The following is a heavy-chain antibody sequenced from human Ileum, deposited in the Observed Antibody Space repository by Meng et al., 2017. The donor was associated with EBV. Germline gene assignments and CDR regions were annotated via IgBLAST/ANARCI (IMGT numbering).Heavy chain of an antibody. CDR3: ARGSDYVWGI. J-gene: IGHJ4*02. D-gene: IGHD3-16*01. V-gene: IGHV4-4*02. Sequence: QVHLPGSGPGLVKPSGTLSLTCGVSGDSISSNNWWSWVRQSPGKGLEWIAEIHHSGTTTYNPSLKSRVTISVDKSENHFSLKLTSVTAADTAVYYCARGSDYVWGIWGQGTLVTVSS. CDR1: GDSISSNNW. CDR2: IHHSGTT.